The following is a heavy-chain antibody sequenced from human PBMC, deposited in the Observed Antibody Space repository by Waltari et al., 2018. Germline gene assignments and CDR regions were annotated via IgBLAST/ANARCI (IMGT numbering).Heavy chain of an antibody. CDR3: ARVSDYGDYGYFQH. CDR2: ISSSSSYI. CDR1: GFTFSSYS. J-gene: IGHJ1*01. V-gene: IGHV3-21*01. D-gene: IGHD4-17*01. Sequence: EVQLVESGGGLVKPGGSLRLSCAASGFTFSSYSMNWVRQAPGKGLEWVSSISSSSSYIYYADSVKGRFTISRDNAKHSLYLQMNSLRAEDTAVYYCARVSDYGDYGYFQHWGQGTLVTVSS.